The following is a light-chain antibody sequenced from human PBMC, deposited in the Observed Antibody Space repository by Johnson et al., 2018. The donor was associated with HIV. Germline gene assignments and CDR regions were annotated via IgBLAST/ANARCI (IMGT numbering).Light chain of an antibody. CDR3: GTWDSSLSAGGYV. J-gene: IGLJ1*01. CDR1: SSNIGNNY. V-gene: IGLV1-51*01. Sequence: QPVLTQPPSVSAAPGQKVTISCSGSSSNIGNNYVSWYQQLPGTAPKLLIYDNNKRPSGIPDRFSGSKSGTSATLGITGLQTGDEADYYGGTWDSSLSAGGYVFGTGTKVTVL. CDR2: DNN.